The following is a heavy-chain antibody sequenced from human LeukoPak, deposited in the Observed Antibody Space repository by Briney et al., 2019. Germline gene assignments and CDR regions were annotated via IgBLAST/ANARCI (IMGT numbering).Heavy chain of an antibody. V-gene: IGHV3-30*04. J-gene: IGHJ3*02. D-gene: IGHD6-19*01. CDR1: GFTFSSYA. CDR3: AKTTYSSQVLPSPFDI. Sequence: GGSLRLSCAASGFTFSSYAMHWVRQAPGKVLEWVAHISYDGSNRYYADSVKGRFTISRDNSKNTLYLQMNSLRAEDTAVYYCAKTTYSSQVLPSPFDIWGQGTMVTVSS. CDR2: ISYDGSNR.